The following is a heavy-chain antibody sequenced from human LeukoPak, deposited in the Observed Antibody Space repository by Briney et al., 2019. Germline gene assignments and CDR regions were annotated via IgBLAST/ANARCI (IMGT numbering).Heavy chain of an antibody. J-gene: IGHJ4*02. D-gene: IGHD3-22*01. Sequence: KSSETLSLTCTVSGGSINSSSYYWGWIRQPPGKGLEWIGSIYYSGSAYYNPSLKSRVTISVDTSKNQFSLKLSSVTAADTAVYYCARSSSSSGYYFDYWGQGTLVTVSS. CDR1: GGSINSSSYY. CDR2: IYYSGSA. V-gene: IGHV4-39*01. CDR3: ARSSSSSGYYFDY.